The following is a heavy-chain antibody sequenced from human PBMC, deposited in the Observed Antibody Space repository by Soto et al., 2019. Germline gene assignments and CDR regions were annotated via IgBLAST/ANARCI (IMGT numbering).Heavy chain of an antibody. V-gene: IGHV3-30*04. CDR1: GFTFSSYA. Sequence: ESGGGVVQPGRSLRLSCAASGFTFSSYAMHWVRQAPGKGLEWVAIISDDRSNKYYADSVKGRFTISRDNSKDTLYLQMNSLRAEDTAVYYCARDPDSSGWYRFDYWGQGTLVTVSS. J-gene: IGHJ4*02. D-gene: IGHD6-19*01. CDR2: ISDDRSNK. CDR3: ARDPDSSGWYRFDY.